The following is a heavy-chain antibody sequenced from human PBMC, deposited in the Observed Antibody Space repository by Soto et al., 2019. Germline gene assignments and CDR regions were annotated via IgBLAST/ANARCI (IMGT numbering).Heavy chain of an antibody. J-gene: IGHJ4*02. CDR3: VRFASSGWYKGGY. CDR1: GYIFTNYD. V-gene: IGHV1-18*01. D-gene: IGHD6-19*01. Sequence: QVQLVQSGGEVKKPGASVKVSCKASGYIFTNYDIGWVRQAPGQGLEWMGWISPYSGNTKYTQKVQGRVTMTTDTSTSTAYMELRSLGADDTAVYYCVRFASSGWYKGGYWGQGPLVTVSS. CDR2: ISPYSGNT.